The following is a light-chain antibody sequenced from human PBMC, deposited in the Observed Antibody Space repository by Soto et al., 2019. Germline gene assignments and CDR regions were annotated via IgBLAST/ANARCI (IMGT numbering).Light chain of an antibody. CDR2: AAS. V-gene: IGKV3-20*01. J-gene: IGKJ1*01. CDR3: HQYGSSPGT. CDR1: QSVSSNF. Sequence: EIVFTQSPCTLSLSPGERATLSCRATQSVSSNFLAWYQQKPGQAPRLLIYAASSRATGIPDRFSGSGSGTDFTLTISRLEPEDFAVYYCHQYGSSPGTFGQGTKVDIK.